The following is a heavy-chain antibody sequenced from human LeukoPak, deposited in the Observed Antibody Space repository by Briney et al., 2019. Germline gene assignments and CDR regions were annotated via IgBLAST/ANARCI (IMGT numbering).Heavy chain of an antibody. J-gene: IGHJ6*02. CDR2: IYSSGRT. V-gene: IGHV3-66*01. D-gene: IGHD4-17*01. CDR3: ARDNRLAKTTTVTIYYYFGMDV. Sequence: GGSLRLSCAASGFTVSSNYMSWVRQAPGKGPEWASVIYSSGRTYYADSVKDRFTISRDTPKNTLFLQMNSLSPEDTAVYYCARDNRLAKTTTVTIYYYFGMDVWGQGATVTVSS. CDR1: GFTVSSNY.